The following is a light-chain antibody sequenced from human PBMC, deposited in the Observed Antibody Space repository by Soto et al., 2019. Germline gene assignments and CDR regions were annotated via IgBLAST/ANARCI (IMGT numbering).Light chain of an antibody. Sequence: DIQMTQSPSTLSASVGDRVTITCRGSQNTLRWVAWHHQTPGRAPRLLILEASTLENGVPSRFSGGGSGTEFTLTISSLQPEDFATYYRQQYNTFATFGQGTKVDIK. J-gene: IGKJ1*01. CDR1: QNTLRW. V-gene: IGKV1-5*03. CDR2: EAS. CDR3: QQYNTFAT.